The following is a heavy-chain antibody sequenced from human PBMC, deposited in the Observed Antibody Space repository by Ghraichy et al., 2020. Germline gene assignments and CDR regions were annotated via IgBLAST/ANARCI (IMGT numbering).Heavy chain of an antibody. J-gene: IGHJ6*02. CDR1: GFTFSDGFTFRDYW. V-gene: IGHV3-7*01. Sequence: GGSLRLSCAASGFTFSDGFTFRDYWMGWVRQPPGEGLEWVANIDQDGGETTYVDPVKGRFTISRDNAKNSLFLQMNRLRVEDTAVYFCVPSDSGRGSYGLDAWGRGTTVTVSS. D-gene: IGHD2-21*01. CDR2: IDQDGGET. CDR3: VPSDSGRGSYGLDA.